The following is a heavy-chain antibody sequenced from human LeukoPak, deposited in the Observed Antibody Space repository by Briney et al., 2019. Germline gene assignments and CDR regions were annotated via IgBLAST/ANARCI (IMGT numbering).Heavy chain of an antibody. D-gene: IGHD6-19*01. CDR2: INPNSGGT. Sequence: ASVKVSCKASGYTFTGYYMHWVRQAPGQGLEWMGWINPNSGGTNYAQKFQGRVTMTRDTSISTAYMELSRLRSDDTAVYYCASEGVHSSGWSPFDYWGQGTLVTVSS. CDR3: ASEGVHSSGWSPFDY. CDR1: GYTFTGYY. J-gene: IGHJ4*02. V-gene: IGHV1-2*02.